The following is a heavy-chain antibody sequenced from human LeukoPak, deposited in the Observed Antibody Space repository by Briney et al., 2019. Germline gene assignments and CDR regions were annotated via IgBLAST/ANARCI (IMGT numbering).Heavy chain of an antibody. CDR2: IYHSGST. J-gene: IGHJ4*02. CDR3: ASYCSSTSCSPYFDY. D-gene: IGHD2-2*01. Sequence: PSETLSLTCTVSGGSISSGGYYWSWIRQPPGKGLEWIGYIYHSGSTYYNPSLKSPVPISVDRSKNQFSLKLSSVTAADPAVYYCASYCSSTSCSPYFDYWGQGTLVTVSS. CDR1: GGSISSGGYY. V-gene: IGHV4-30-2*01.